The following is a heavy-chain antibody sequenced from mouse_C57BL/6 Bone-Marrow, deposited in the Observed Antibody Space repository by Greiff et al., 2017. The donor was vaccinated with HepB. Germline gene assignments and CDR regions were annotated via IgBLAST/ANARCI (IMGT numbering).Heavy chain of an antibody. J-gene: IGHJ2*01. Sequence: VQLQQPGAELVKPGASVKLSCKASGYTFTSYWMHWVKQRPGQGLEWIGMIHPNSGSTNYNAKFKSKATLTVDKSSSTAYMQRSSLTSDDSAVYYCARSLYYYGLDYWGQGNTLTVSS. CDR3: ARSLYYYGLDY. CDR1: GYTFTSYW. V-gene: IGHV1-64*01. D-gene: IGHD1-1*01. CDR2: IHPNSGST.